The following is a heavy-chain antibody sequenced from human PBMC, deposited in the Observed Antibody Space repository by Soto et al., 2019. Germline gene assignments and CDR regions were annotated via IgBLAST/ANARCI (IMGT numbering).Heavy chain of an antibody. V-gene: IGHV1-69*01. D-gene: IGHD6-6*01. Sequence: QVQLVQSGAEVKKPGSSVKVSCKASGGTFSSYPISWVRQAPGQGLEWMGGIIPIFGTTEYAQKFQGRITITADDSTSTAYMELSSLRSEDTAVYYCARGCIAARVFDPWGQGSLVTVSS. CDR2: IIPIFGTT. CDR1: GGTFSSYP. CDR3: ARGCIAARVFDP. J-gene: IGHJ5*02.